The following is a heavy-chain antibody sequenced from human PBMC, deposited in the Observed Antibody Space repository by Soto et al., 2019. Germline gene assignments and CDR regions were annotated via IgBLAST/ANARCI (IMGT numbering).Heavy chain of an antibody. D-gene: IGHD2-21*02. Sequence: QVQLVQSGAEVKKPGSSVKVSCKASGGTFSSYAISWVRQAPGQGLEWMGGIIPIFGTANYAQKFQGRVTLTADESTSTAYMELSSLRSEDTAVYYCARDRVVGVTTRRRHFDYWGQGTLVTVSS. CDR1: GGTFSSYA. J-gene: IGHJ4*02. CDR3: ARDRVVGVTTRRRHFDY. CDR2: IIPIFGTA. V-gene: IGHV1-69*12.